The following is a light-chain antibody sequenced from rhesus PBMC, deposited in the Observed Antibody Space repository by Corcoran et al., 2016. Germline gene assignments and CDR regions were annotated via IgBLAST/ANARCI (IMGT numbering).Light chain of an antibody. CDR1: ENVNNL. CDR2: KAS. J-gene: IGKJ1*01. V-gene: IGKV1-74*01. Sequence: DIQMTQSPSSLSASVGDSVTITCRASENVNNLLNWYQQKPGKAPKLLIYKASILQSGVPSRLSGSGSGTDYTFTISSLQPEDVATFYFRHGSGTPWTFGQGTKVEIK. CDR3: RHGSGTPWT.